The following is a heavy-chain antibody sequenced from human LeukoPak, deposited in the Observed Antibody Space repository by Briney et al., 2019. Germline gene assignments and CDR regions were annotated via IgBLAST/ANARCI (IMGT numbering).Heavy chain of an antibody. D-gene: IGHD1-14*01. CDR2: INWSGGST. Sequence: GGSLRLSCTASGFAFDEHGMSWVRQVPGKGLEWVSGINWSGGSTGYADPLRGRFTISRDNAKNSLYLQMDSLRAEDTALYYCARAPITGPFYFDYWGQGTLVTVSS. CDR1: GFAFDEHG. V-gene: IGHV3-20*04. CDR3: ARAPITGPFYFDY. J-gene: IGHJ4*02.